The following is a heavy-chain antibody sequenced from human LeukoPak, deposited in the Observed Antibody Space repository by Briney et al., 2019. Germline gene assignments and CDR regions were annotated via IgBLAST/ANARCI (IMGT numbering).Heavy chain of an antibody. J-gene: IGHJ6*02. CDR3: AREAGYCSGTSCCIYHYGMDA. CDR1: GFAVSSNY. CDR2: IYSSGNT. V-gene: IGHV3-53*01. D-gene: IGHD2-2*01. Sequence: GGSLKLSCAASGFAVSSNYLSWVRQAPGKGLEWVSTIYSSGNTYYADSVKGRFSISRDDSKNTLYLQMNSLRAADTAVYYCAREAGYCSGTSCCIYHYGMDAWGQGTTVTVSS.